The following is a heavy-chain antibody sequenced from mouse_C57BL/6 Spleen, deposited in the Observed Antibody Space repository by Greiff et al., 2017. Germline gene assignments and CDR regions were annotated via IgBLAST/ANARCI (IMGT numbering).Heavy chain of an antibody. J-gene: IGHJ2*01. CDR3: ARSVDYGGIDY. Sequence: QVQLQQPGAELVMPGASVKLSCKASGYTFTSYWMHWVKQRPGQGLEWIGEIDPSDSYTNYNQKFKGKSTLTVDKSSSTAYMQLISLTSEDSAVYYCARSVDYGGIDYWGQGTTLTVSS. D-gene: IGHD2-4*01. V-gene: IGHV1-69*01. CDR2: IDPSDSYT. CDR1: GYTFTSYW.